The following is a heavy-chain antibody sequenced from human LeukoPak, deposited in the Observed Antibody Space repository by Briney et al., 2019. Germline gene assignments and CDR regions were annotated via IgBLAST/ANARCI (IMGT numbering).Heavy chain of an antibody. CDR3: ARRAPYSYEWSTLDY. Sequence: KPSETLSLTCTVSGGSVSSGSNYWSWIRQPPGKGLEWIGYIYYSGSTNYNPSLKSRVTISVDTSKNQFSLKLSSVTAADTAVYYCARRAPYSYEWSTLDYWGQGTLVTVSS. J-gene: IGHJ4*02. D-gene: IGHD5-18*01. V-gene: IGHV4-61*01. CDR2: IYYSGST. CDR1: GGSVSSGSNY.